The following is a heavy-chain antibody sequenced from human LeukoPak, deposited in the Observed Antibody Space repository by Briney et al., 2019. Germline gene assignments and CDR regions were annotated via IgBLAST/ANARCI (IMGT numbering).Heavy chain of an antibody. D-gene: IGHD2-2*01. CDR3: ARESGYAVGDF. Sequence: PGGSLRLSCAASGFTFSSYAMSWVRQAPGKGLEWVSAISGSGGSTYYADSVKGRFIISKDISKNTLYLQMNNLRADDTALYYCARESGYAVGDFWGRGTLVTVSS. CDR1: GFTFSSYA. J-gene: IGHJ4*02. V-gene: IGHV3-23*01. CDR2: ISGSGGST.